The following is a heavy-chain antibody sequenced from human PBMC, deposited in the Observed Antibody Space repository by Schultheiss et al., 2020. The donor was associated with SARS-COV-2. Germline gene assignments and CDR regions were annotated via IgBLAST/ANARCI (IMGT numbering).Heavy chain of an antibody. Sequence: GGSLRLSCAVSGFTFSDYYMTWIRQAPGKGLEWVSSISSSSSYIYYADSVKGRFTISRDNAKNSLYLQMNSLRAEDTAVYFCARDRRDGSSWWGRSGFDYWGQGALVTVSS. CDR3: ARDRRDGSSWWGRSGFDY. J-gene: IGHJ4*02. CDR1: GFTFSDYY. D-gene: IGHD6-13*01. V-gene: IGHV3-11*06. CDR2: ISSSSSYI.